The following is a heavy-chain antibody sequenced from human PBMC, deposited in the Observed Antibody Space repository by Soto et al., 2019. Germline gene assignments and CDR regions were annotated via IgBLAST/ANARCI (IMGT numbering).Heavy chain of an antibody. CDR3: ASGSYNDYVWGSPDDAFDI. CDR1: GYTFTSYG. V-gene: IGHV1-8*02. D-gene: IGHD3-16*01. Sequence: ASVKVSCMASGYTFTSYGISWVRQAPGQGLEWMGWISAYSGNTGYAQKFQGRVTMTRNTSISTAYMELSSLRSEDTAVYYCASGSYNDYVWGSPDDAFDIWGQGTMVTVSS. J-gene: IGHJ3*02. CDR2: ISAYSGNT.